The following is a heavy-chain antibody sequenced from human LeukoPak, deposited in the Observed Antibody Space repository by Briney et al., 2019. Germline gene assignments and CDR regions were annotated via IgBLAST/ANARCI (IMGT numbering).Heavy chain of an antibody. J-gene: IGHJ6*03. Sequence: SETLSLTCAVYGESFSAFSWNWLRQSPGRGLEWIGEISHRGRTTYNPSLNSRVIISVDASKNQSSLNLTSVTAADTAVYYCARGMVVKFPYMDVWGQGATVTVSS. D-gene: IGHD3-22*01. CDR1: GESFSAFS. CDR2: ISHRGRT. CDR3: ARGMVVKFPYMDV. V-gene: IGHV4-34*01.